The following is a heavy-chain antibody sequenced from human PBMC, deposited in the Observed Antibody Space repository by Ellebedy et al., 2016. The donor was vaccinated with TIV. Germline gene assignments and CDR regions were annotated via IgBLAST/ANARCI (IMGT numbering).Heavy chain of an antibody. CDR3: AREYSGYDGAYLDV. CDR2: IYSSGST. D-gene: IGHD5-12*01. CDR1: GGSTSTHY. V-gene: IGHV4-4*07. Sequence: MPSETLSLTCTVSGGSTSTHYWTWIRQPAGKGLEWIGRIYSSGSTNYNPSLKSRVSQSIDTSKNQFSLNLSSVTAADTAVYYCAREYSGYDGAYLDVWGQGTAITVSS. J-gene: IGHJ6*02.